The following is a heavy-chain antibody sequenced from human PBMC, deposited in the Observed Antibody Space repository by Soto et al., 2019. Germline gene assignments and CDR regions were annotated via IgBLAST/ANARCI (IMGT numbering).Heavy chain of an antibody. CDR1: GGSISSGGYS. CDR3: ARVWGGSNGFDP. J-gene: IGHJ5*02. V-gene: IGHV4-30-2*01. D-gene: IGHD3-16*01. CDR2: IYHSGST. Sequence: SETLSLTCAVSGGSISSGGYSWSWIRQPPGKGLEWIGYIYHSGSTYYNPSLKSRVTISVDRSKNQFSLKLSSVTAADTAVYYCARVWGGSNGFDPWGQGTLVTVPS.